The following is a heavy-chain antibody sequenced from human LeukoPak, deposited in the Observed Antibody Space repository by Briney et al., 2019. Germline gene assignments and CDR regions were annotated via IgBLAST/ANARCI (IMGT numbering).Heavy chain of an antibody. J-gene: IGHJ5*02. CDR2: ISSSGSTI. Sequence: GGSLRLSCAASGFTFSDYYMSWIRQAPGKGLESVSYISSSGSTIYYADSVKGRFTISRDNAKNSLYLQMNSLRAEDTAVYYCARLGYCSGGSCYGGSWFDPWGQGTLVTVSS. CDR1: GFTFSDYY. V-gene: IGHV3-11*01. CDR3: ARLGYCSGGSCYGGSWFDP. D-gene: IGHD2-15*01.